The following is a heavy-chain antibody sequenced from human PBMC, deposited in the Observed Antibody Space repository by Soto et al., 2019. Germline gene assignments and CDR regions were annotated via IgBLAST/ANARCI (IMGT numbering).Heavy chain of an antibody. J-gene: IGHJ4*02. CDR3: KKAVVFNTYLPQYFDY. V-gene: IGHV3-23*01. CDR2: ISGSGGST. Sequence: GVSLRLSCAASGFTFSSYAMSWVRQSPGKGREWVSAISGSGGSTYYADSVKGRFTISRDNSKNTLYLQMSSLRAEDKAVYYCKKAVVFNTYLPQYFDYWGQGNLVTVSS. CDR1: GFTFSSYA. D-gene: IGHD3-22*01.